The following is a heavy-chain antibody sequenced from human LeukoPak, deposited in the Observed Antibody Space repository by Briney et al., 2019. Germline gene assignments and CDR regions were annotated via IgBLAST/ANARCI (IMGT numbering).Heavy chain of an antibody. V-gene: IGHV3-21*01. CDR2: ISSSSSYI. Sequence: GGSLRLSCAASGFTFSSYSMNWVRQAPGKGLEWVSSISSSSSYIYYADSVKGRFTISRDNAKNSLYLQMNSLRAEDTAVYYCARGSSSGWSRGDYWGQGTLVIVSS. CDR3: ARGSSSGWSRGDY. D-gene: IGHD6-19*01. J-gene: IGHJ4*02. CDR1: GFTFSSYS.